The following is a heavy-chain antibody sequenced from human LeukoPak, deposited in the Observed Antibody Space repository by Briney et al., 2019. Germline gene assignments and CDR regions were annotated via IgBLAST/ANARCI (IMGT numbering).Heavy chain of an antibody. CDR3: AKANQRPEYYDFWSGYWDKGRSWFDP. D-gene: IGHD3-3*01. Sequence: SGGSLRLSCAASGFTFSSYAMSWVRQAPGKGLEWVSAISGSGGSTYYADSVKGRFTISRDNSKNTLYLQMNSLRAEDTAVYYCAKANQRPEYYDFWSGYWDKGRSWFDPWGQGTLVTVSS. CDR1: GFTFSSYA. J-gene: IGHJ5*02. CDR2: ISGSGGST. V-gene: IGHV3-23*01.